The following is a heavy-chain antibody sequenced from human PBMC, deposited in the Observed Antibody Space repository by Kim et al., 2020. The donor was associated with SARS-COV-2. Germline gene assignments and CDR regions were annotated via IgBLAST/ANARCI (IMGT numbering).Heavy chain of an antibody. Sequence: ADSVKGRFTISRDNSKTTLYLQMNSLGAEDTAVYYCAKLVGATPYDAFDIWGQGTMVTVSS. CDR3: AKLVGATPYDAFDI. J-gene: IGHJ3*02. V-gene: IGHV3-23*01. D-gene: IGHD1-26*01.